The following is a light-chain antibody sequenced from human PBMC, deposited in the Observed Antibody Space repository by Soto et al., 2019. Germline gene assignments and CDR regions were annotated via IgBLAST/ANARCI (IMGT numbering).Light chain of an antibody. V-gene: IGKV1-5*01. CDR2: DAS. CDR1: QSISSW. J-gene: IGKJ1*01. CDR3: QQYGSSPPWT. Sequence: DIQMTQSPSTLSASVGDRVTITCRASQSISSWLAWYQQKPGKAPKLLIYDASSLESGVPSRFSGSGSGTEFTLTISRLEPEDFAVSYCQQYGSSPPWTFGQGTKV.